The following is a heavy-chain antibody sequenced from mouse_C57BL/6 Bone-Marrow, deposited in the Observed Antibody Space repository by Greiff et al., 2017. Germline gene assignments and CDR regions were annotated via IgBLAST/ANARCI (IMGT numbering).Heavy chain of an antibody. J-gene: IGHJ2*01. CDR2: ISSGGSYT. Sequence: EVHLVESGGDLVKPGGSLKLSCAASGFTFSSYGMSWVRQTPDKRLEWVATISSGGSYTYYPDSVKGRFTISRDNAKNTLYLQMSSLKSEDTAMYYCARQRYYGSSYRFDYWGQGTTLTVSS. V-gene: IGHV5-6*01. CDR1: GFTFSSYG. CDR3: ARQRYYGSSYRFDY. D-gene: IGHD1-1*01.